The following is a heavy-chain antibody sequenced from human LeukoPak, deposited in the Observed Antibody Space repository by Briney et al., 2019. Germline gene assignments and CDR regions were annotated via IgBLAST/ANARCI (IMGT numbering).Heavy chain of an antibody. CDR3: AKDFDSGGSYDGAHS. CDR2: INPDGSVT. J-gene: IGHJ4*02. CDR1: EFYW. Sequence: GGSLRLSCAASEFYWMHWVRQAPGKGLVWVSRINPDGSVTSYADSVKGRFTISRDNAMNTLYLQMNSLRPEDTAVYFCAKDFDSGGSYDGAHSWGQGALVTVSS. V-gene: IGHV3-74*01. D-gene: IGHD3-22*01.